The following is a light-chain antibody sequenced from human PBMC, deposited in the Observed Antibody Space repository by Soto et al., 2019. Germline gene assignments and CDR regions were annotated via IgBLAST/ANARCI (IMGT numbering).Light chain of an antibody. CDR3: QQLNSFPIA. Sequence: IQLTQSPSSLSASVGDRVTITCRASQGISSFLAWYQQKPGRAPKLLIYGASTLQSGVPSRFSGSGSVTDFTLTISSLQPEDFANYYCQQLNSFPIAFGPGTKVEIQ. J-gene: IGKJ3*01. CDR2: GAS. CDR1: QGISSF. V-gene: IGKV1-9*01.